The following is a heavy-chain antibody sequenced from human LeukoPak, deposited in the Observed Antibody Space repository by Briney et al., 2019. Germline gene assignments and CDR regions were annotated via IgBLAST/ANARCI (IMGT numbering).Heavy chain of an antibody. J-gene: IGHJ4*02. Sequence: GGSLRLSCAASGFTFDDYAMHWVRQAPGKGLEWVSGISWNSGSIGYADSVKGRFTISRDNAKNSLYLQMNSLRAEDTALYYCAKSLKQQLVGTYYFDYWGQGTLVTVSS. CDR2: ISWNSGSI. D-gene: IGHD6-13*01. CDR3: AKSLKQQLVGTYYFDY. CDR1: GFTFDDYA. V-gene: IGHV3-9*01.